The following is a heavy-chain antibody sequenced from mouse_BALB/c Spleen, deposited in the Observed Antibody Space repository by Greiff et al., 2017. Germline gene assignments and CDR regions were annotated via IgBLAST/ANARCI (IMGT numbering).Heavy chain of an antibody. D-gene: IGHD2-5*01. CDR2: LWGGGST. CDR1: AFSLPSYS. V-gene: IGHV2-6-4*01. Sequence: VMLVESGPGLVAPSQRLSITCTVPAFSLPSYSVPWVRQPPGRGREWLGMLWGGGSTDYNSAIKTRLSISKNTSKSQVFLKMNSLQTDDTAMYCCARNGSNRAMDYWGQGTSVTVSS. J-gene: IGHJ4*01. CDR3: ARNGSNRAMDY.